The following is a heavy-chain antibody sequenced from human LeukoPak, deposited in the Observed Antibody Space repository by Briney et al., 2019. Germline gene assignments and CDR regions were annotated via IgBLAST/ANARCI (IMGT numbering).Heavy chain of an antibody. V-gene: IGHV4-30-2*01. CDR3: ARAQESMATAGSYFDY. D-gene: IGHD6-13*01. CDR1: GGSISSGDYS. Sequence: PSETLSLTCAVSGGSISSGDYSWSWIRQPPGSGLEWVGYIWHSGHTNYNPSLRSRVTISVARSNNQFSLRLSSVTAADTAVYYCARAQESMATAGSYFDYWGQGTLVTVSS. CDR2: IWHSGHT. J-gene: IGHJ4*02.